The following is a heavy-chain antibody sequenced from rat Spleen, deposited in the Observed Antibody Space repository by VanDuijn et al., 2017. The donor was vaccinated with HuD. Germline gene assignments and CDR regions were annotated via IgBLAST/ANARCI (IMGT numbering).Heavy chain of an antibody. Sequence: QVQLKESGPGLVQPSQTLSLTCTVSGFSLTSYSVNWVRQPPGKGLEWIAAISSDGNTYYNPALKSRLSISRDTSKSQVFLKMNILQTEDTAMYFCARGWERFAYWGQGTLVTVSS. CDR3: ARGWERFAY. V-gene: IGHV2-6*01. CDR2: ISSDGNT. CDR1: GFSLTSYS. D-gene: IGHD5-1*01. J-gene: IGHJ3*01.